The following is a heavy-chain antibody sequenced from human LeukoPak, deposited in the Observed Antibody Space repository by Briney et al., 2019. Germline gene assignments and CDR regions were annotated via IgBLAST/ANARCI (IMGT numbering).Heavy chain of an antibody. J-gene: IGHJ4*02. CDR1: GYTFTGYY. CDR2: INPNSGGT. CDR3: ARETKLEWLLIFNY. V-gene: IGHV1-2*06. D-gene: IGHD3-3*01. Sequence: ASVKVSCKASGYTFTGYYMHWVRQAPGQGLEWMGRINPNSGGTNYAQKFQGRVTMTRDTSISTAHMELSRLRSDDTAVYYCARETKLEWLLIFNYWGQGTLVTVSS.